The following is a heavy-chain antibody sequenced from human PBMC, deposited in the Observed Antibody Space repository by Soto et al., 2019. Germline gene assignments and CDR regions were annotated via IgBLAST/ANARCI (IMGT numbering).Heavy chain of an antibody. V-gene: IGHV1-18*01. J-gene: IGHJ4*02. CDR3: ARDAGVSGELYY. Sequence: QVQLVQSGAEVKKPGASVKVSCKASGYTFTSYGISWVRQAPGQGLEWMGWISAYNGNTNYAQKLQGRVTMTTATPTSTAYMDLMSLRSDDTAVYSCARDAGVSGELYYWGQGTLVTVSS. CDR2: ISAYNGNT. D-gene: IGHD3-16*01. CDR1: GYTFTSYG.